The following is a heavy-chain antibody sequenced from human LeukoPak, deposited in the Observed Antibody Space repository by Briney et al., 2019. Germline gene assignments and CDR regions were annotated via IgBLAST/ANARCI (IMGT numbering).Heavy chain of an antibody. Sequence: SQTLSLTSAISGDSVSINSAAWNWIRQSPSRGLEWLGRTYYSSKWYNDYAVSVKSRITINPDTSKNQFSLQLNSVTPEDTALYYCARGAVAVRNAFDIWGQGTMVTVSS. CDR1: GDSVSINSAA. J-gene: IGHJ3*02. CDR2: TYYSSKWYN. V-gene: IGHV6-1*01. D-gene: IGHD6-19*01. CDR3: ARGAVAVRNAFDI.